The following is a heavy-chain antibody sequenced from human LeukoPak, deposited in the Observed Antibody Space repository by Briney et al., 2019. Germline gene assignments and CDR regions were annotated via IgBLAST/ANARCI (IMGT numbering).Heavy chain of an antibody. V-gene: IGHV1-69*13. CDR3: ARGTDPSPNIVVVVAAISYYYGMDV. Sequence: ASVKVSCKASGGTFSSYAISWVRQAPGQGLEWMGGIIPIFGTANYAQKFQGRVTITADESTSTAYMELSSLRSDDTAVYYCARGTDPSPNIVVVVAAISYYYGMDVWGQGTTVTVSS. CDR1: GGTFSSYA. CDR2: IIPIFGTA. J-gene: IGHJ6*02. D-gene: IGHD2-15*01.